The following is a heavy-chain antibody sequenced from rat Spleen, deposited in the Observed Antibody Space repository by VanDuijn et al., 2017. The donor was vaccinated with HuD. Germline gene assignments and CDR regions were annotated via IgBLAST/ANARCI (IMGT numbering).Heavy chain of an antibody. CDR1: GFTFSDYA. D-gene: IGHD1-7*01. CDR3: AVAGYGY. V-gene: IGHV5-17*01. Sequence: EVQLVESGGGLVQPGNSLKLSCAASGFTFSDYAMAWVRQSPKKGLEWAATIIYDGSSTYYRDSVKGRFTISRNNAENTVYLQMDSLRSEDTATYYCAVAGYGYWGQGVMVTVSS. J-gene: IGHJ2*01. CDR2: IIYDGSST.